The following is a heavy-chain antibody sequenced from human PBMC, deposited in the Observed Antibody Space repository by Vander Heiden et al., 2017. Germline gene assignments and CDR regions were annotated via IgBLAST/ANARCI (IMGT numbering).Heavy chain of an antibody. J-gene: IGHJ3*02. V-gene: IGHV3-7*01. CDR1: GFTFSSYW. CDR3: ARDWWYGGNDAFDI. D-gene: IGHD2-15*01. CDR2: IKQDGSEK. Sequence: EVQLVESGGGLVQPGGSLRLSCAASGFTFSSYWMSWVRQAPGKGLEWVANIKQDGSEKYYVDSVKGRFTISRDNAKNSLYLQMNSLRAEDTAVYYCARDWWYGGNDAFDIWGQGTMVTVSS.